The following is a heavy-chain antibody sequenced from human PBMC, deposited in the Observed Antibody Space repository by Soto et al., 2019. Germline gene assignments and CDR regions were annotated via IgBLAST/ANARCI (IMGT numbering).Heavy chain of an antibody. CDR1: GGSISSGDYY. D-gene: IGHD3-16*01. CDR2: IYYSGST. J-gene: IGHJ6*02. Sequence: SETLSLTCTVSGGSISSGDYYWSWIRQPPGKGLEWIGYIYYSGSTYYNPSLKSRVTISVDTSKNQFSLKLSSVTAADTAVYYCAGDHAGGADYYYYGMDVWGQGTTVTVSS. V-gene: IGHV4-30-4*01. CDR3: AGDHAGGADYYYYGMDV.